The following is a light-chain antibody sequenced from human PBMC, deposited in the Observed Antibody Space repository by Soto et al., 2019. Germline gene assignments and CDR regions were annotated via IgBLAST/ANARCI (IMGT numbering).Light chain of an antibody. CDR1: TSNIVNNF. CDR2: DTN. CDR3: GAWDYTLSAFV. Sequence: QSVVTQPPSVSAAPGQTVTISCSGRTSNIVNNFVSWYQQLPGTAPKLLIYDTNKRPSGIPHRFSGSKSGTSATLDITGLQTGDEAVYFCGAWDYTLSAFVFGGGTKLPVL. J-gene: IGLJ2*01. V-gene: IGLV1-51*01.